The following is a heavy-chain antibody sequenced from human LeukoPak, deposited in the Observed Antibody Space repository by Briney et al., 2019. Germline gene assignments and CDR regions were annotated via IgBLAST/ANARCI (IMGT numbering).Heavy chain of an antibody. V-gene: IGHV3-30*02. CDR2: IRYDGSNK. CDR1: GFIFSRYA. D-gene: IGHD3-22*01. J-gene: IGHJ4*02. CDR3: AKSPHYYDSSAYYFDY. Sequence: GGSLRLSCAASGFIFSRYAMHWVRQAPGKGLEWVAFIRYDGSNKYYADSVKGRFTISRDNSKNTLYLQMNNLRAEDTAVYYCAKSPHYYDSSAYYFDYWGQGTLVTVSS.